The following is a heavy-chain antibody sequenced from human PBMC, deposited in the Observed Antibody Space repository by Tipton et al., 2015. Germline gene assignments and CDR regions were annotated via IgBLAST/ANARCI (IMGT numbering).Heavy chain of an antibody. V-gene: IGHV3-23*04. CDR1: GFSFSNYW. Sequence: QLVQSGGGLVQPGESLRLSCEASGFSFSNYWMTWVRQAPGKGLEWVSGISGSGGSTYYVDSVKGRLTISRHNSKNTLYLQMSSLRAEDTAVYYCAKDFRSRYFWYFDLWGRGTLVTVSS. J-gene: IGHJ2*01. D-gene: IGHD3-3*01. CDR3: AKDFRSRYFWYFDL. CDR2: ISGSGGST.